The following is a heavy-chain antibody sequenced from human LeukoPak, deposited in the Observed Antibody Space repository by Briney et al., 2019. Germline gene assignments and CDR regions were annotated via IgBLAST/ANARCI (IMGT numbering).Heavy chain of an antibody. D-gene: IGHD6-13*01. J-gene: IGHJ4*02. V-gene: IGHV3-48*01. CDR2: ISSSSSTI. CDR3: AREGIAAALDY. Sequence: PGGSLRLSCAASGFTFSSYAMSWVRQAPGKGLEWVSYISSSSSTIYYADSVKGRFTISRDNAKNSLYLQMNSLRAEDTAVYYCAREGIAAALDYWGQGTLVTVSS. CDR1: GFTFSSYA.